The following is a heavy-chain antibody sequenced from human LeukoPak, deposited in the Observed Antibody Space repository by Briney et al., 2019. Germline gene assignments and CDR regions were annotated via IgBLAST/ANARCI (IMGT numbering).Heavy chain of an antibody. CDR2: IYSGGNT. D-gene: IGHD2-15*01. V-gene: IGHV3-53*01. Sequence: GGSLRLSCAASGFTVSSNYMSWVRQAPGKGLEWVSFIYSGGNTYYADSVKGRFTISRDNTKNTLYLQMNSLRAEDTAVYYCANRGYCSGGRCYWFFQHWGQGTLVTVSS. J-gene: IGHJ1*01. CDR3: ANRGYCSGGRCYWFFQH. CDR1: GFTVSSNY.